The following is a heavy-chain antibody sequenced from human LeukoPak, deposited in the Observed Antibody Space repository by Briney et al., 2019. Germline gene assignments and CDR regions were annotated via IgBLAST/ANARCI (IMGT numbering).Heavy chain of an antibody. CDR1: GYTFTGYD. D-gene: IGHD2-2*01. Sequence: VKVSCKASGYTFTGYDMHWVRQAPGQGLEWMGWINPNSGGTNYAQKFQGRVTMTRDTSISTAYMELSRLRSDDTAVYYCARLPIVVVPAANDAFDIWGQGTMVTVSS. V-gene: IGHV1-2*02. J-gene: IGHJ3*02. CDR3: ARLPIVVVPAANDAFDI. CDR2: INPNSGGT.